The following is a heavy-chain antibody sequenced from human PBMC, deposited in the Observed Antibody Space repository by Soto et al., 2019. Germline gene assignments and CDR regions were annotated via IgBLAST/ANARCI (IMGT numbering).Heavy chain of an antibody. J-gene: IGHJ6*02. CDR2: VWYDGRNK. D-gene: IGHD5-12*01. Sequence: QVQLVESGGGVVQPGRSLRLSCTASGFSFSTYGMQWVRQAPGKGLEWVALVWYDGRNKHYVDSVAGRFTISRDNSKNTLNFEMNSLRDEDTAVYYCVRAAGYSGDNYVYYYGMDVWGQGTTVTVSS. V-gene: IGHV3-33*01. CDR1: GFSFSTYG. CDR3: VRAAGYSGDNYVYYYGMDV.